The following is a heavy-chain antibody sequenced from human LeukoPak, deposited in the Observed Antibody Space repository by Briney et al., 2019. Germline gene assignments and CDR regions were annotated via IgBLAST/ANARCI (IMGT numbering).Heavy chain of an antibody. J-gene: IGHJ5*02. Sequence: GGSLRLSCAASGFTFSSYAMSWVRQAPGKGLEWVSTISGGGDNTYYADSVKGRFTISRDNSKNTLYLQMNSLRTEDTALYYCARDTRLGYCRSTSCYASWFDPWGQGTLVTVSS. CDR3: ARDTRLGYCRSTSCYASWFDP. D-gene: IGHD2-2*01. CDR1: GFTFSSYA. CDR2: ISGGGDNT. V-gene: IGHV3-23*01.